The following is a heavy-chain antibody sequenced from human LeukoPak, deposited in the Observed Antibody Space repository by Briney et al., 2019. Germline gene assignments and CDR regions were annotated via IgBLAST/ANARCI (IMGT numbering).Heavy chain of an antibody. CDR3: ASSASLWSLGDYRFDY. J-gene: IGHJ4*02. V-gene: IGHV4-30-2*01. CDR2: IYHSGST. Sequence: SQTLSLTFTVSGGSISSGGYYWSWIRQPPGKGLEWIGYIYHSGSTYYNPSLKSRVTISVDRSKIQFSLKLSSVTAADTAVYYCASSASLWSLGDYRFDYWGQGTLVTVSS. CDR1: GGSISSGGYY. D-gene: IGHD4-17*01.